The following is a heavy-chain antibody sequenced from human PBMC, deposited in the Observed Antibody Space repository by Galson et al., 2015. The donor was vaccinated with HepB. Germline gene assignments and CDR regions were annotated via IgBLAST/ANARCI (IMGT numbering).Heavy chain of an antibody. V-gene: IGHV4-34*01. Sequence: LSLTCAVYGGSFSGYYWSWIRQPPGKGLEWIGEINHSGSTNYNPSLKSRVTISVDTSKNQFSLKLSSVTAADTAVYYCARGGSRITMVRGVGAFDYWGQGTLVTVSS. J-gene: IGHJ4*02. CDR1: GGSFSGYY. D-gene: IGHD3-10*01. CDR2: INHSGST. CDR3: ARGGSRITMVRGVGAFDY.